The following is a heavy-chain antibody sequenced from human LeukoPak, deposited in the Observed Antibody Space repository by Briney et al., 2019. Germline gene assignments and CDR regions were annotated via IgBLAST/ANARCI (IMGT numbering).Heavy chain of an antibody. J-gene: IGHJ4*02. V-gene: IGHV3-48*01. CDR3: AKARIPQ. CDR2: ISSSSSTI. Sequence: GGSLRLSCAASGFTFSSYSMNWVRQAPGKGLEWVSYISSSSSTIYYADSVKGRFTISRDNSKNTLYLQMNSLRAEDTAVYYCAKARIPQWGQGTLVTVSS. CDR1: GFTFSSYS.